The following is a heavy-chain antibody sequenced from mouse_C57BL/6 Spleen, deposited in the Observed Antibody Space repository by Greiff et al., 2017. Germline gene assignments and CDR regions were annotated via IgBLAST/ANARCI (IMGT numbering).Heavy chain of an antibody. J-gene: IGHJ2*01. CDR2: IHPSDSDT. V-gene: IGHV1-74*01. D-gene: IGHD2-2*01. CDR3: AISPSYGYDGEGFDY. Sequence: QVQLQQPGAELVKPWASVKVSCKASGYTFTSYWMHWVKQRPGQGLEWIGRIHPSDSDTNSNQKFKGKATLTVDNSSSTAYMQLSSLTFEDSAVYYCAISPSYGYDGEGFDYWGQGTTRTVSS. CDR1: GYTFTSYW.